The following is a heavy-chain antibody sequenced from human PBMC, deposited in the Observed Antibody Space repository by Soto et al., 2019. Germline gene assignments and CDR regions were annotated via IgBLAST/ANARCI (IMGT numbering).Heavy chain of an antibody. CDR2: IYYDGRT. D-gene: IGHD6-13*01. CDR3: ARHGAATLYYYGMDV. V-gene: IGHV4-39*01. Sequence: SETLSLTCTVSGASISTSTYHWAWMRQPPGKGLEWIGTIYYDGRTYYNPSLKSRVTVSVDTSANQFSLKLTSVTAADTAVYYCARHGAATLYYYGMDVWGQGTTVTVSS. CDR1: GASISTSTYH. J-gene: IGHJ6*02.